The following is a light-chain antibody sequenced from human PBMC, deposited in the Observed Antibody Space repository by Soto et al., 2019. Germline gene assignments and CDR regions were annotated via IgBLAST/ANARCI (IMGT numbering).Light chain of an antibody. CDR3: GSYAGSYTWV. V-gene: IGLV2-11*01. CDR1: SSDVGDYNY. J-gene: IGLJ3*02. CDR2: AVN. Sequence: QSALTQPRSVSGSPGQSVTISCTGTSSDVGDYNYVSWYQQHPGKAPKLLIYAVNMRPSGVPDRFSGSKSGNTASLTISGLQAEDEADYSCGSYAGSYTWVFGGGTKPTVL.